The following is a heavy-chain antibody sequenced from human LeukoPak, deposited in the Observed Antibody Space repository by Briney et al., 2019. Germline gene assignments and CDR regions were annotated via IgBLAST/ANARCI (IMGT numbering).Heavy chain of an antibody. V-gene: IGHV1-18*01. J-gene: IGHJ3*02. CDR2: ISAYNGNT. D-gene: IGHD2-2*01. CDR3: ARASGSYCSSTSCNDAFDI. Sequence: ASVKVSCKASGYTFSSYGITWVRQAPGQGLEWMGWISAYNGNTNYAQNLQGRVTMTTDTSTSTAYLELKSLSSDDTAVYYCARASGSYCSSTSCNDAFDIWGQGTKVTVSS. CDR1: GYTFSSYG.